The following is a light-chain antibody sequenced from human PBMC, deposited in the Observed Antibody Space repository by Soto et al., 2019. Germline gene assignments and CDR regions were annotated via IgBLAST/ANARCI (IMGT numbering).Light chain of an antibody. J-gene: IGLJ3*02. CDR1: SSNIGSNT. V-gene: IGLV1-44*01. CDR2: NAN. Sequence: QSVLTQPPSASGTPGQRVTISCSGGSSNIGSNTVNWYQQLPGTAPKLLIYNANRRPSGVPDRFSGSKSGTSASLAISGLQSEDEADYCCEAWDDSLTGPVFGGGTKLTVL. CDR3: EAWDDSLTGPV.